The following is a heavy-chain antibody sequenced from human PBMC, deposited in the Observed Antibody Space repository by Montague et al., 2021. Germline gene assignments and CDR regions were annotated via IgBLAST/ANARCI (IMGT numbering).Heavy chain of an antibody. J-gene: IGHJ4*02. CDR2: SYFMFKWDY. CDR1: GDSVASMGVA. V-gene: IGHV6-1*01. D-gene: IGHD5-12*01. CDR3: ARGGYSSDWH. Sequence: CAISGDSVASMGVACQWIRHAPERGSQWQVMSYFMFKWDYDYAAAVKSRITINADTSKNQFSLQLNSVTPEDTAVYYCARGGYSSDWHWGRGTLVTVFS.